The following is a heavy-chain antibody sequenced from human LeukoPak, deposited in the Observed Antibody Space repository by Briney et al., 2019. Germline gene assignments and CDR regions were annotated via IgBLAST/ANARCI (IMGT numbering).Heavy chain of an antibody. CDR2: IWFDGNNK. CDR1: GFTFSTYG. Sequence: GGSLRLSCAATGFTFSTYGMHWVRQAPGKGLEWVAVIWFDGNNKFYADSVKGRFTFSRDNSRNTLSLQMNSLRAEDTAVYYCANLDIVLMAQVPYYMDVWGKGTTVTVSS. J-gene: IGHJ6*03. CDR3: ANLDIVLMAQVPYYMDV. D-gene: IGHD2-8*01. V-gene: IGHV3-33*06.